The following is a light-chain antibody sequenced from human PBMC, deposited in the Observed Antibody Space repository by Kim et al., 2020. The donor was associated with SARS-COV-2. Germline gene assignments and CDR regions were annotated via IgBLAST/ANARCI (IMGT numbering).Light chain of an antibody. J-gene: IGKJ2*01. CDR2: VAS. CDR1: QSVDSNY. Sequence: LSPGEGATLACRASQSVDSNYLAWFQQKPGQAPRLLIYVASSRATGIPDRFSGSGSGTDFTLTISRLEPEDFAVYYCQQYGSSPYTFGQGTKLEI. CDR3: QQYGSSPYT. V-gene: IGKV3-20*01.